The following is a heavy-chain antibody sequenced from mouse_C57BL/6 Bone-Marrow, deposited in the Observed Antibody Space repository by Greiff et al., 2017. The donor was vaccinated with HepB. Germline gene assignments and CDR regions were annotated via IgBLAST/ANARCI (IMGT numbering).Heavy chain of an antibody. V-gene: IGHV1-53*01. J-gene: IGHJ3*01. CDR1: GYTFTSYW. CDR3: ARSTAQEGAWFAY. Sequence: VQLQQPGTELVKPGASVKLSCKASGYTFTSYWMHWVKQRPGQGLEWIGNINPSNGGTNYNEKFKSKATLTVDKSSSTAYMQLSSLTSEDSAVYYCARSTAQEGAWFAYWGQGTLVTVSA. D-gene: IGHD3-2*02. CDR2: INPSNGGT.